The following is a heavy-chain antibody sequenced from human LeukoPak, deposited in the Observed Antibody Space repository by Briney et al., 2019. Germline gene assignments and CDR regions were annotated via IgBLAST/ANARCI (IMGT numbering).Heavy chain of an antibody. D-gene: IGHD3-16*02. J-gene: IGHJ4*02. V-gene: IGHV3-30-3*01. Sequence: GRSLRLSCAASGFTFSSYAMHWVRQAPGKGLEGVAVISYDGSNKYYADSVKGRFTISRDNSKNTLYLQMNSLRAEDTAVYYCARDNSELGELSLWGQGTLVTVSS. CDR3: ARDNSELGELSL. CDR1: GFTFSSYA. CDR2: ISYDGSNK.